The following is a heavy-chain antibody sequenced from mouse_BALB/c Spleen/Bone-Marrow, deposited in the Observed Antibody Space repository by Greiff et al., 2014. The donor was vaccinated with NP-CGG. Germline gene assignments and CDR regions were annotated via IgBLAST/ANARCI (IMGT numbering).Heavy chain of an antibody. Sequence: QVQLQQPGAELVKPGASVKLSCKASGYTFTSYYMYWVKQRPGQGLEWIGEINPSNGGTNFNEKFKSKATLTVDKSSNTAYVQLSSLTSEDSAVYHCTRSNYGYWFFDVWGAGITVTVSS. CDR1: GYTFTSYY. D-gene: IGHD1-1*01. J-gene: IGHJ1*01. V-gene: IGHV1S81*02. CDR3: TRSNYGYWFFDV. CDR2: INPSNGGT.